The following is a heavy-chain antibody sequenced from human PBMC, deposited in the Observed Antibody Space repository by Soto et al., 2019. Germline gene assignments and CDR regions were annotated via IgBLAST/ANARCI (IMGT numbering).Heavy chain of an antibody. V-gene: IGHV3-48*03. CDR2: ISSSGSTI. J-gene: IGHJ6*02. CDR1: GFTFSSYE. CDR3: ARDRRGYYYYGMDV. Sequence: GGSPRLSCAASGFTFSSYEMNWVRQAPGKGLEWVSYISSSGSTIYYADSVKGRFTISRDNAKNSLYLQMNSLRAEDTAVYYCARDRRGYYYYGMDVWGQGTTVTVSS.